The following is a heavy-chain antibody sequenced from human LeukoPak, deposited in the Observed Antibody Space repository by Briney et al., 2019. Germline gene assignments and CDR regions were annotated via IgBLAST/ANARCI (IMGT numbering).Heavy chain of an antibody. CDR2: INHNGNVN. J-gene: IGHJ4*02. V-gene: IGHV3-7*03. CDR3: AKGPFRLRAGPYYFDY. D-gene: IGHD3-9*01. Sequence: GGSLRLSCAASGFTFSSYWMNWARQAPGKGLEWVASINHNGNVNYYVDSVKGRFTISRDNSKNTLYLQMNSLRAEDTAVYYCAKGPFRLRAGPYYFDYWGQGTLVTVSS. CDR1: GFTFSSYW.